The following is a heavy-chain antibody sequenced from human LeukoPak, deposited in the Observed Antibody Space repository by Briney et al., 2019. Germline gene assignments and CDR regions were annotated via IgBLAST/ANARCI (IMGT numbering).Heavy chain of an antibody. CDR3: AGQSGYDNLDY. D-gene: IGHD5-12*01. CDR1: GGSISSYF. CDR2: IYYSGST. Sequence: PSETLSLTCTVSGGSISSYFWSWIRQPPGKALEWIGYIYYSGSTNYNPSLKSRVTMSVDTSKNQFSLKVSSVTAADTGVYYCAGQSGYDNLDYWGQGTLVTVSS. J-gene: IGHJ4*02. V-gene: IGHV4-59*01.